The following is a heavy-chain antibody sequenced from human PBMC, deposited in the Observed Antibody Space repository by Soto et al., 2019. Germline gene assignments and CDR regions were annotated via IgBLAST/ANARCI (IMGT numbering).Heavy chain of an antibody. J-gene: IGHJ6*02. CDR1: GDTFSTYT. V-gene: IGHV1-69*12. CDR2: IIPRSATS. CDR3: AREGLVLVPTTVNSDYYYYAMDV. Sequence: QVQLVQSGAEVKKPGSSVKVSCKASGDTFSTYTITWMRQAPGQGLEWMGGIIPRSATSNYAQKFQGRVTLSADESTNTAYMELSSMTTEDTAVYYCAREGLVLVPTTVNSDYYYYAMDVWGQGTTVTVSS. D-gene: IGHD2-2*01.